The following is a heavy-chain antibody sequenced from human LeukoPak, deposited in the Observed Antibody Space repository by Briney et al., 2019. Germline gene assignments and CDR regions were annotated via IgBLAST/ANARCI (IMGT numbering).Heavy chain of an antibody. D-gene: IGHD1-14*01. Sequence: SDTLSLICSVSGRPISRRSNYGGWIRQPPGKGLEWSGTIYYSGNTYYNPSLKSRVTISVDTSKNQFSLKLSSVTAADTAVYCCARRYGLLRYFDYWGQGTLVTVSS. CDR3: ARRYGLLRYFDY. V-gene: IGHV4-39*01. J-gene: IGHJ4*02. CDR2: IYYSGNT. CDR1: GRPISRRSNY.